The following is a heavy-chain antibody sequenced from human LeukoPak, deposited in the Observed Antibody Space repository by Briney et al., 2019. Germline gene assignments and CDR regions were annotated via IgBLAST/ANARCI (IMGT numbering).Heavy chain of an antibody. V-gene: IGHV1-2*06. Sequence: VASVKVSCKASGYTFTGYYMHWVRQAPGQGLEWMGRINPNSGGTNYAQKFQGRVTMTRDTSISTAYMELSRLRSDDTAVYYCARGKTYYYDSSGYPFNPGDYWGQGTLVTVSS. CDR2: INPNSGGT. D-gene: IGHD3-22*01. CDR1: GYTFTGYY. J-gene: IGHJ4*02. CDR3: ARGKTYYYDSSGYPFNPGDY.